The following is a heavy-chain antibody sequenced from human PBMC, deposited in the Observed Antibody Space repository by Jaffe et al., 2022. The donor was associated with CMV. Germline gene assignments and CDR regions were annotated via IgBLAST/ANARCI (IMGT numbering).Heavy chain of an antibody. CDR2: IYYSGST. V-gene: IGHV4-39*01. J-gene: IGHJ2*01. CDR3: ARRLAYCGGDCYSLYFDL. D-gene: IGHD2-21*02. Sequence: QLQLQESGPGLVKPSETLSLTCTVSGGSISSSSYYWGWIRQPPGKGLEWIGSIYYSGSTYYNPSLKSRVTISVDTSKNQFSLKLSSVTAADTAVYYCARRLAYCGGDCYSLYFDLWGRGTLVTVSS. CDR1: GGSISSSSYY.